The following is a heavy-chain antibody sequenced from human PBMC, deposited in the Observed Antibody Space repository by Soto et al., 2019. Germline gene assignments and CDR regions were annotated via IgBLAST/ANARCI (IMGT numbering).Heavy chain of an antibody. CDR1: GFTFSSYG. Sequence: VQLVESGGGVVQPGRSLRLSCAASGFTFSSYGMHWVRQAPGKGLEWVSAISGSGGSTYYADSVKGRFTISRDNSKNTLYLQMNSLRAEDTAVYYCAKKLNGYNGNNWFDPWGQGTLVTVSS. CDR3: AKKLNGYNGNNWFDP. J-gene: IGHJ5*02. CDR2: ISGSGGST. D-gene: IGHD5-12*01. V-gene: IGHV3-23*04.